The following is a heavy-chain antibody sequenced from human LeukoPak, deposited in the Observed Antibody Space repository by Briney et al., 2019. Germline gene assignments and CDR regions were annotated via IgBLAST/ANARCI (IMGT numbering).Heavy chain of an antibody. CDR3: ARGSITMIVVAGTRGAFDI. Sequence: SETLSLTCAVYGGSFSGYYWSWIRQPPGKGLEWIGEINHSGSTNYNQSLKSRVTISVDTSKNQFSLKLSSVTAADTAVYYCARGSITMIVVAGTRGAFDIWGQGTMVTVSS. J-gene: IGHJ3*02. CDR2: INHSGST. D-gene: IGHD3-22*01. CDR1: GGSFSGYY. V-gene: IGHV4-34*01.